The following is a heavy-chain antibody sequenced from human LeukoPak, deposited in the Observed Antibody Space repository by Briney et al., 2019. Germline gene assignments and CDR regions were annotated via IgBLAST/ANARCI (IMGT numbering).Heavy chain of an antibody. D-gene: IGHD2-15*01. Sequence: GASVKVSCKASGYTFTSYGISWVRQAPGQGLEWMGLISAYSGNTNFAQKLQGRVTMTTDTSTSTAYMELRSLRSDDTAVYYCARGGDCSGGSCYQTGFDPWGQGTLVTVSS. CDR3: ARGGDCSGGSCYQTGFDP. J-gene: IGHJ5*02. CDR2: ISAYSGNT. CDR1: GYTFTSYG. V-gene: IGHV1-18*01.